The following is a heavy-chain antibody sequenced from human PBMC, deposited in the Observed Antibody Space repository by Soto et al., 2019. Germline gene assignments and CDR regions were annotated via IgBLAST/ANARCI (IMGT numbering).Heavy chain of an antibody. V-gene: IGHV2-5*02. Sequence: QITWKEAGPTVLTLTHTLTLTCTFFGVSLTTYQVGVACIRQSPGEAPEWVALIYWDDDKRYSASRRKRLTINQDTSKNQLVLTMTSEDPADTGTYCCAHRRARIGDGNGGAFGYVGQGILVTVS. CDR3: AHRRARIGDGNGGAFGY. CDR2: IYWDDDK. CDR1: GVSLTTYQVG. J-gene: IGHJ4*02. D-gene: IGHD2-21*02.